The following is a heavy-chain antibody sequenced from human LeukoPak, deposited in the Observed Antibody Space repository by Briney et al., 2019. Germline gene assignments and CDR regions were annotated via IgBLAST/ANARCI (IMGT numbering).Heavy chain of an antibody. CDR2: INHSGST. J-gene: IGHJ6*02. D-gene: IGHD5-18*01. CDR3: ARAPYTAMVSYYYYGMDV. Sequence: SETLSLTCAVYGGSFSGYYWSWIRQPLGKGLEWIGEINHSGSTNYNPSLKSRVTISVDTSKNQFSLKLSSVTAADTAVYYCARAPYTAMVSYYYYGMDVWGQGTTVTVSS. V-gene: IGHV4-34*01. CDR1: GGSFSGYY.